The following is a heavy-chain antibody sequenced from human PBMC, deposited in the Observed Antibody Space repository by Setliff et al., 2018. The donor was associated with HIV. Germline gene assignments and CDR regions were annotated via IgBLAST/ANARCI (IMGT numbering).Heavy chain of an antibody. Sequence: PSETLSLTCTVSGDSINSGNYYWSWIRQHPGKGLEWIGYIYYSGSTYYSQSLKSQVTISEDTSKNQFSLKLSSVTAADTAVYYCARRRVVTPMEFDYWGQGILVTVSS. CDR2: IYYSGST. D-gene: IGHD2-21*02. J-gene: IGHJ4*02. CDR3: ARRRVVTPMEFDY. V-gene: IGHV4-31*01. CDR1: GDSINSGNYY.